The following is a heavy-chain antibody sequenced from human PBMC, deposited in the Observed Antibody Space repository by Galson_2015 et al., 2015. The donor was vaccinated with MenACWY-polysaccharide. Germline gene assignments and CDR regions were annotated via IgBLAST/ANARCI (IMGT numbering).Heavy chain of an antibody. CDR3: ARGVVVVPAAIHYGMDV. Sequence: APGKGLEWVSAIGTAGDTYYPGSVKGRFAISRENAKNSLYLQMNSLRAGDTAVYYCARGVVVVPAAIHYGMDVWGQGTTVTVSS. CDR2: IGTAGDT. J-gene: IGHJ6*02. D-gene: IGHD2-2*01. V-gene: IGHV3-13*01.